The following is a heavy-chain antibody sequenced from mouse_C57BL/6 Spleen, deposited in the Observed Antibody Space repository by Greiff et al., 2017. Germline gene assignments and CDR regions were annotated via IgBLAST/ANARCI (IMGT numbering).Heavy chain of an antibody. CDR3: AREGYYYAMDY. V-gene: IGHV1-53*01. CDR1: GYTFTSYW. J-gene: IGHJ4*01. CDR2: INPSNGGT. Sequence: QVQLQQPGTELVKPGASVKLSCKASGYTFTSYWMHWVKQRPGQGLEWIGNINPSNGGTNYNEKFKGKATLTVDKSSSTAYMQLSSLTSEDSAVYYGAREGYYYAMDYWGQGTSVTVSS.